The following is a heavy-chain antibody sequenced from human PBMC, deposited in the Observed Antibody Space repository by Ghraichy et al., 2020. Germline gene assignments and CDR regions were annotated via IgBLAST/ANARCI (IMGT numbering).Heavy chain of an antibody. CDR1: GFTFSSYG. D-gene: IGHD3-10*02. V-gene: IGHV3-7*01. J-gene: IGHJ6*02. CDR2: IKQDGSEK. CDR3: ARLCAGFDNPKCGYYYGLDV. Sequence: GGSLRLSCAASGFTFSSYGMSWVRQAPGKGLEWVANIKQDGSEKYYVDSVKGRFTISRDNAKKSLYLQLNSLRAEDTAVYYCARLCAGFDNPKCGYYYGLDVWGQGTTVTVSS.